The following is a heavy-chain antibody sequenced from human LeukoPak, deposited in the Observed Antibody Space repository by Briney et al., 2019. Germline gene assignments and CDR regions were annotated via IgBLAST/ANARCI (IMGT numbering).Heavy chain of an antibody. D-gene: IGHD4-17*01. V-gene: IGHV4-61*05. CDR2: IYYSGST. CDR3: ARQGDYGDHRRFDP. Sequence: SETLSLTCTVSGGSISSTNYFWGCIRQPPGKGLEWIGYIYYSGSTNYNPSLKSRVTISVDASKNQFSLKLSSVTAADTAVYYCARQGDYGDHRRFDPWGQGTLVTVSS. CDR1: GGSISSTNYF. J-gene: IGHJ5*02.